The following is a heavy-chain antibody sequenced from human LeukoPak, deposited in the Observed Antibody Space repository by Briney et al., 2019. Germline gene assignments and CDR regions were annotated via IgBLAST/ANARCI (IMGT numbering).Heavy chain of an antibody. V-gene: IGHV1-2*02. J-gene: IGHJ6*02. CDR2: INPNSGGT. CDR3: ARVGYCSGGSCYSYYYYYGMDV. CDR1: GYTFTGYY. Sequence: LGASVKVSCKASGYTFTGYYMHWVRQAPGQGLEWMGWINPNSGGTNYAQRFQGRVTMTRDTSISTAYMELSRLRSDDTAVYYCARVGYCSGGSCYSYYYYYGMDVWGQGTTVTVSS. D-gene: IGHD2-15*01.